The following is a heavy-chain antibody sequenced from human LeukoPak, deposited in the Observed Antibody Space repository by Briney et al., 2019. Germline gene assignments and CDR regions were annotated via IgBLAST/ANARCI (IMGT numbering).Heavy chain of an antibody. CDR2: INPNSGGT. V-gene: IGHV1-2*02. CDR1: GYTFTDYF. J-gene: IGHJ3*02. CDR3: ARGYYDSSGYYRGAFDI. D-gene: IGHD3-22*01. Sequence: ASVKVSCKASGYTFTDYFIHWVRQAPGQGLEWMGWINPNSGGTNYAQKLQGRVTMTRDTSISTAYMELSRLRSDDTAVYYCARGYYDSSGYYRGAFDIWGQGTMVTVSS.